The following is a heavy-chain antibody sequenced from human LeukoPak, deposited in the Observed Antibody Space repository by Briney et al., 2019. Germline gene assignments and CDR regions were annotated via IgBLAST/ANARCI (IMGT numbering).Heavy chain of an antibody. J-gene: IGHJ6*02. D-gene: IGHD2-15*01. CDR1: GFTFSSYG. CDR3: AKGEDIVVVVAATQDYYGMDV. V-gene: IGHV3-30*18. CDR2: ISYDGSNK. Sequence: GGSLRLSCAASGFTFSSYGMHWVRQAPGKGLEWVAVISYDGSNKYNADSVEGRFTISRDNSKNTLYLQMNSLRAEDTAVYYCAKGEDIVVVVAATQDYYGMDVWGQGTTVTVSS.